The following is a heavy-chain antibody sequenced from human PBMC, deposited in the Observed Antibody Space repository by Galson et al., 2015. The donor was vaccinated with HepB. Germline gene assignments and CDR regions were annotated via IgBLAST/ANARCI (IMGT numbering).Heavy chain of an antibody. CDR2: TYYKSKWYN. V-gene: IGHV6-1*01. D-gene: IGHD1-26*01. CDR3: AKGAVGEISAHFDY. Sequence: CAISGDSVSSNSAAWNWIRQSPSRGLEWLGRTYYKSKWYNDYALSVKSRITINPDTSKNHFSLQLNSLTPEDTAVYYCAKGAVGEISAHFDYWGQGTLVTVSS. J-gene: IGHJ4*02. CDR1: GDSVSSNSAA.